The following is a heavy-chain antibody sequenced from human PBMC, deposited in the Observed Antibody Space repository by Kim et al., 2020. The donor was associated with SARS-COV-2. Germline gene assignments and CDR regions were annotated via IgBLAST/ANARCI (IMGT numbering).Heavy chain of an antibody. J-gene: IGHJ4*02. CDR3: AREGYASGTMGDFDY. V-gene: IGHV3-30*01. Sequence: ADSVKGRVTIARANSRNKLYLDMYSLSAEDTAIYYCAREGYASGTMGDFDYWGQGTLVTVSS. D-gene: IGHD3-10*01.